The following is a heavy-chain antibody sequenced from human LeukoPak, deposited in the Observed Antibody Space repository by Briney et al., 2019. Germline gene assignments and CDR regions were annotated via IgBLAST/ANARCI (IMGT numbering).Heavy chain of an antibody. V-gene: IGHV4-39*07. D-gene: IGHD2-8*01. CDR1: GGSISSSSYY. Sequence: SETLSLTCTVSGGSISSSSYYWGWIRQPPGKGLEWIGSIYYSGSTYYNPSLKSRVTISVDTSKNQFSLKLSSVTAADTAVYYCARDKDYCTNGVCYTNPFDYWGQGTLVTVSS. CDR3: ARDKDYCTNGVCYTNPFDY. CDR2: IYYSGST. J-gene: IGHJ4*02.